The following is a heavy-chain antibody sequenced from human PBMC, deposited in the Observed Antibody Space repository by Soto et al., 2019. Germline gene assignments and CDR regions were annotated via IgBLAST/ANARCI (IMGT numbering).Heavy chain of an antibody. V-gene: IGHV3-53*02. D-gene: IGHD1-26*01. J-gene: IGHJ6*02. CDR2: IYSGGST. CDR1: GFTVSSNY. Sequence: EVQLVETGGGLIQPGGSLRLSCAASGFTVSSNYMSWVRQAPGKGLEWVSVIYSGGSTYYADSVKGRFTISRDNSKNTLYLQMNSLRAEDTAVYYCARELVGATTYYYGMDVWGQGTTVTVSS. CDR3: ARELVGATTYYYGMDV.